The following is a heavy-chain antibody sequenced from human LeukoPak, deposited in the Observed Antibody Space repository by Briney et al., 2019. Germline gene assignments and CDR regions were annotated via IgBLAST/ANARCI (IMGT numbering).Heavy chain of an antibody. CDR3: ARARTGFWSGYSYYFDY. CDR1: GGSISSGSYY. V-gene: IGHV4-61*02. J-gene: IGHJ4*02. Sequence: SETLSLTRTVSGGSISSGSYYWSWIRQPAGKGLEWIGRIYTSGSTNYNPSLKSRVTISVDTSKNQFSLKLSSVTAADTAVYYCARARTGFWSGYSYYFDYWGQGTLVTVSS. CDR2: IYTSGST. D-gene: IGHD3-3*01.